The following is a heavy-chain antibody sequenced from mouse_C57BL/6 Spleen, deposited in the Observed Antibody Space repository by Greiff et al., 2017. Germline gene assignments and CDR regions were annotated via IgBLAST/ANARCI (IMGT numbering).Heavy chain of an antibody. Sequence: VKLQQSVAELVRPGASVKLSCTASGFNITNTYMHWVKQRPEQGLEWIGRIDPANGNTKYAPTFTGKATITADTSSNTAYLQRSSLTSEDTAIYYCARGITTVEDFDYWGQGTTLTVSS. V-gene: IGHV14-3*01. CDR3: ARGITTVEDFDY. CDR2: IDPANGNT. CDR1: GFNITNTY. D-gene: IGHD1-1*01. J-gene: IGHJ2*01.